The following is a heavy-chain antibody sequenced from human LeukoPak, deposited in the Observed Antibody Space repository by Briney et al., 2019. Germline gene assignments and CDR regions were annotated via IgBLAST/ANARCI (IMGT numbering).Heavy chain of an antibody. CDR2: IYTSGST. D-gene: IGHD2-2*01. Sequence: SETLSLTCTVSGGSISSGSYYWSWIRQPAGKGLEWIGRIYTSGSTNYNPSLKSRVTISVDTSKNQFSLKLSSVTAADTAVYYCARVPTTYCSSTSCYYYYMDVWGKGTTVTVSS. CDR1: GGSISSGSYY. J-gene: IGHJ6*03. V-gene: IGHV4-61*02. CDR3: ARVPTTYCSSTSCYYYYMDV.